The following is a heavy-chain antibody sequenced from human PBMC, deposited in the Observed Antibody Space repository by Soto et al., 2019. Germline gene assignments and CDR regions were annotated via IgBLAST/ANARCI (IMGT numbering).Heavy chain of an antibody. Sequence: WASVKVSCKASGYTFTSYAMHWVRQAPGQRLEWMGWINAGNGNTKYSQKFQGRVTITRDTSASTAYMELSSLRSEDTAVYYCARDPVLTDLLYYYYGMDVWGQGTTVTVSS. CDR1: GYTFTSYA. CDR2: INAGNGNT. J-gene: IGHJ6*02. CDR3: ARDPVLTDLLYYYYGMDV. V-gene: IGHV1-3*01. D-gene: IGHD3-16*01.